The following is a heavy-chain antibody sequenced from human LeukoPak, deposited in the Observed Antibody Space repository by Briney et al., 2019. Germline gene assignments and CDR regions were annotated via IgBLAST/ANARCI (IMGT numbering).Heavy chain of an antibody. CDR1: GFTFSSYS. CDR2: ISSSSSTI. J-gene: IGHJ3*02. V-gene: IGHV3-48*01. D-gene: IGHD3-16*01. Sequence: GGSLRLSCAASGFTFSSYSMNWVRQAPGKGLEWVSYISSSSSTIYYADSVKGRFTISRDNAKNSLYLQMNSLRAEDTAVYYCARIMRSRGSSGAFDIWGQGTMVTVSS. CDR3: ARIMRSRGSSGAFDI.